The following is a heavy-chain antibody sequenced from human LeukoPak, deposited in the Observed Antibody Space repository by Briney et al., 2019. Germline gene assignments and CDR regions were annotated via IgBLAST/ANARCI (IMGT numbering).Heavy chain of an antibody. Sequence: ASVKVSCKTSGYSFTGYYIHWVRQAPGQRLEWLGWLNPNSGGTNYYAQKFQGRVTMTRDTSISTAYMELSSLRSDDTAVYYCARDSPMGTAMVKYYFDYWGQGTLVTVSS. CDR1: GYSFTGYY. CDR2: LNPNSGGT. D-gene: IGHD5-18*01. CDR3: ARDSPMGTAMVKYYFDY. J-gene: IGHJ4*02. V-gene: IGHV1-2*02.